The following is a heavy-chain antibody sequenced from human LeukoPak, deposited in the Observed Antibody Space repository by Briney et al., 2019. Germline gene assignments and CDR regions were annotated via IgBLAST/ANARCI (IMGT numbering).Heavy chain of an antibody. V-gene: IGHV1-8*01. CDR2: MNPNSGNT. CDR1: GYTFTSYD. J-gene: IGHJ6*03. D-gene: IGHD6-19*01. Sequence: ASVKVSCKASGYTFTSYDINWVRQAPGQGLEWMGWMNPNSGNTGYAQKFQGRVTMTRNTSISTAYMELSSLRSEDTAVYYCARGESQWLVNYYYYMDVWGKGTTVTISS. CDR3: ARGESQWLVNYYYYMDV.